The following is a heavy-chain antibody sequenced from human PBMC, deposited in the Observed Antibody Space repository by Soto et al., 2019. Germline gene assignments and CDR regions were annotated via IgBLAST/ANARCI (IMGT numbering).Heavy chain of an antibody. Sequence: QVQLVESGGGVVQPGRSLRLSCAASGFTFSSYGMHWVRQAPGKGLEWVAVISYDGSNKYYADSVKGRFTISRDNSKNTLYLQMNSLRAEDTAVYYCAKGTWIQLWVDYWGQGTLVTVSS. D-gene: IGHD5-18*01. CDR1: GFTFSSYG. V-gene: IGHV3-30*18. CDR2: ISYDGSNK. J-gene: IGHJ4*02. CDR3: AKGTWIQLWVDY.